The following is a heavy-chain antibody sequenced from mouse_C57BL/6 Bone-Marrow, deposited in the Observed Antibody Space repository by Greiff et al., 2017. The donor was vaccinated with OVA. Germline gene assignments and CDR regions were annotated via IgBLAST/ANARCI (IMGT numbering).Heavy chain of an antibody. CDR1: GYSFTDYN. D-gene: IGHD4-1*01. CDR2: INPNYGTT. CDR3: ARGGGTALAVYWYFDV. J-gene: IGHJ1*03. Sequence: EVQLQQSGPELVKPGASVKISCKASGYSFTDYNMNWVKQSNGKSLEWIGVINPNYGTTSYNQKFKGKATLTVDQSSSTAYMQLNSLTSEDSAVYYCARGGGTALAVYWYFDVWGTGTTVTVSS. V-gene: IGHV1-39*01.